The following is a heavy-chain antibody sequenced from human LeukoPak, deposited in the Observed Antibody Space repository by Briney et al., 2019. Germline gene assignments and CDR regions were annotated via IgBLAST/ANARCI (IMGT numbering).Heavy chain of an antibody. D-gene: IGHD5-18*01. Sequence: PSETLSLTCTVSGGSVSSGSYYWSWIRQPPGKGLEWIGYIYYSGSTNYNPSLKSRVTISVDTSKNQFSLKLSSVTAADTAVYYCARDTLDTATYYYYGMDVWGQGTTVTVSS. CDR1: GGSVSSGSYY. CDR3: ARDTLDTATYYYYGMDV. CDR2: IYYSGST. J-gene: IGHJ6*02. V-gene: IGHV4-61*01.